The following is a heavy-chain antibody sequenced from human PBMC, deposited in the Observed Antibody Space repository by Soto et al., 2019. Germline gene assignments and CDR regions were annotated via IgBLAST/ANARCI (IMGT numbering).Heavy chain of an antibody. J-gene: IGHJ6*02. D-gene: IGHD3-10*01. CDR2: VNHSGST. CDR3: ARVLVRGVITYYYYYGMDV. Sequence: SETLSLTCAVYGGSFSGYYWSWIRQPPGKGLEWIGEVNHSGSTNYNPSLKSRVTISVDTSKNQFSLKLSSVTAADTAVYYCARVLVRGVITYYYYYGMDVWGQGTTVTVSS. CDR1: GGSFSGYY. V-gene: IGHV4-34*01.